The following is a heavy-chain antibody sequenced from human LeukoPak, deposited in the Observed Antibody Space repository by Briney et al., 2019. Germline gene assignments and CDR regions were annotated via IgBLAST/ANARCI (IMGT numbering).Heavy chain of an antibody. CDR2: MNTNDGGI. V-gene: IGHV1-2*02. CDR3: VGEASGGFDR. Sequence: GASVKVSCKASGHGFTGYHIHWVRQAPGQGLEWMAWMNTNDGGISYAQRIQGRVTVTRDTSTNTAYVELSDLRFDDTAIYYCVGEASGGFDRWGQGTLVTVSS. D-gene: IGHD6-6*01. CDR1: GHGFTGYH. J-gene: IGHJ5*02.